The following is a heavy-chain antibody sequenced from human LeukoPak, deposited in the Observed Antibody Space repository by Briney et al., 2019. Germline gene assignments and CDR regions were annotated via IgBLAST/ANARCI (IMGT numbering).Heavy chain of an antibody. V-gene: IGHV4-34*01. J-gene: IGHJ4*02. CDR2: INHSGST. CDR3: ARHLGGSPYYFDY. D-gene: IGHD1-26*01. Sequence: SETLSLTCAVYGGSFSGYYWSWIRQPPGKGLEWIGEINHSGSTNYNPSLKSRVTISVDTSKNQFSLKLSSVTAADTAVYYCARHLGGSPYYFDYWGQGTLVTVSS. CDR1: GGSFSGYY.